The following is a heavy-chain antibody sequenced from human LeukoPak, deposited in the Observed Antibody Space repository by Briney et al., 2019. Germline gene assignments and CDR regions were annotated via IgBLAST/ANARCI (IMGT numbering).Heavy chain of an antibody. CDR2: INTNTENP. Sequence: ASVKVSCKASGYTFTSYAMNWVRQAPGQGLEWMGWINTNTENPIYAQGFTGRSVFSLDTSVSTAYLQISSLEADDTAVYYCARGQPWLPHWGQGSLVTVSS. D-gene: IGHD5-24*01. J-gene: IGHJ4*02. CDR1: GYTFTSYA. V-gene: IGHV7-4-1*02. CDR3: ARGQPWLPH.